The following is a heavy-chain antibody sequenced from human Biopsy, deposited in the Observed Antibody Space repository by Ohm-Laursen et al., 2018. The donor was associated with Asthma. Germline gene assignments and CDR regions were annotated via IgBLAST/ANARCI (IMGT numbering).Heavy chain of an antibody. CDR1: GGSISSGAYY. Sequence: TLSLTCIVSGGSISSGAYYWSWVRQPPGKGLVWIGYIYYIGSTYYNPSLKSRVAISLDTSKNQFSLKLSSVTAADTAVYFCARRGGVRRYFDYWGQGTLVTVSS. V-gene: IGHV4-30-4*01. J-gene: IGHJ4*02. CDR2: IYYIGST. CDR3: ARRGGVRRYFDY. D-gene: IGHD3-16*01.